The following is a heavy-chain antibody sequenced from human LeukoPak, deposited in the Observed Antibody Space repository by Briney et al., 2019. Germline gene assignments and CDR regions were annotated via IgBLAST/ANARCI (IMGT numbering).Heavy chain of an antibody. D-gene: IGHD6-13*01. CDR2: ISSSSSTI. J-gene: IGHJ4*02. Sequence: PGGSLRLSCAASGFTFSSYAMSWVRQAPGKGLEWVSYISSSSSTIYYADSVKGRFTISRDNAKNSLYLQMNSLRAEDTAVYYCARDSKQPFDYWGQGTLVTVSS. CDR3: ARDSKQPFDY. CDR1: GFTFSSYA. V-gene: IGHV3-48*01.